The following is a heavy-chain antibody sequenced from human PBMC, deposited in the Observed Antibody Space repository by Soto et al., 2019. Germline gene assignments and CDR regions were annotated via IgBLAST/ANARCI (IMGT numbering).Heavy chain of an antibody. V-gene: IGHV5-51*01. Sequence: PGESLKISCKGSGYSFTSYWIVWVRQMPGKGLEWMGIIYPGDSDTRYSPSFQGQVTISADKSISTAYLQWSSLKASDTAMYYCARRPYYYDSSGYSFDYWGQGTLVTVSS. CDR1: GYSFTSYW. J-gene: IGHJ4*02. CDR3: ARRPYYYDSSGYSFDY. D-gene: IGHD3-22*01. CDR2: IYPGDSDT.